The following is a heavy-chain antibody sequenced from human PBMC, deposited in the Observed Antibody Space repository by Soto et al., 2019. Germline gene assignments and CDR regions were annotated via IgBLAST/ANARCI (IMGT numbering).Heavy chain of an antibody. V-gene: IGHV1-8*01. D-gene: IGHD2-15*01. Sequence: ASVKVSCKASGYTFTSYDITWVRQATGQRLEWMGWMNPNSGNTGYAQKFQGRVTMTRNTSISTAYMELSSLRSEDTAVYYCARGLSGGLHDGMDVWGQGTTVTVSS. CDR3: ARGLSGGLHDGMDV. J-gene: IGHJ6*02. CDR2: MNPNSGNT. CDR1: GYTFTSYD.